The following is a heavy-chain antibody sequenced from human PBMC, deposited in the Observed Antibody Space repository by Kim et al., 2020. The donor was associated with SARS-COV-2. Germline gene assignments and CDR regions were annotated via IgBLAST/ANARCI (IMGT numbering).Heavy chain of an antibody. CDR1: GFTFSSYG. J-gene: IGHJ6*02. CDR3: AKELPPEYSSGWSYYYYGMDV. CDR2: ISYDGSNK. D-gene: IGHD6-19*01. Sequence: GGSLRLSCAASGFTFSSYGMHWVRQAPGKGLEWVAVISYDGSNKNYADSVKGRLTISRDNSKNTLYLQMNSLRAEDTAVYYCAKELPPEYSSGWSYYYYGMDVWGQGTTVTVSS. V-gene: IGHV3-30*18.